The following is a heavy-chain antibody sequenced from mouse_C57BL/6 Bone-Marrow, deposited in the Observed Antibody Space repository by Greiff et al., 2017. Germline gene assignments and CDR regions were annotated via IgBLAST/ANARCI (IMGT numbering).Heavy chain of an antibody. Sequence: VQLQQSGAELVRPGASVKLSCTASGFNIKDDYMHWVKQRPEQGLEWIGWIDPENGDTEYASKFQGKATITADTSSNPAYLQLSSLTSEDTAVYYCTTITTVVAPFDYWGQGTTLTVSS. V-gene: IGHV14-4*01. D-gene: IGHD1-1*01. J-gene: IGHJ2*01. CDR1: GFNIKDDY. CDR3: TTITTVVAPFDY. CDR2: IDPENGDT.